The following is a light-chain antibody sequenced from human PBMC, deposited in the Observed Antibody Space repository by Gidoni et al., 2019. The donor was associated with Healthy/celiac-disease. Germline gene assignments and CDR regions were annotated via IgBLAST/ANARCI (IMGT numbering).Light chain of an antibody. Sequence: QSVLTQPPSVSEAPGQRVTSSCTGSSSNIGEGYDVHWSQQLPGTAPKLLIYGNNNRPSGVPDRFSGSKSGTSASLAITGLQAEDEADYYCQSYDSSLSGPVVFGGGTKLTVL. CDR2: GNN. CDR1: SSNIGEGYD. J-gene: IGLJ2*01. CDR3: QSYDSSLSGPVV. V-gene: IGLV1-40*01.